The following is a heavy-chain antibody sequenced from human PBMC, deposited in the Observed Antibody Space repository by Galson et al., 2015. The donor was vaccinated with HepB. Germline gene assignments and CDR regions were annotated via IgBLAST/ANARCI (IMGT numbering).Heavy chain of an antibody. V-gene: IGHV3-9*01. CDR2: ISWNSGSI. Sequence: SLRLSCAASGFTFDDYAMHWVRQAPGKGLEWVSGISWNSGSIGYADSVKGRFTISRDNAKNSLYLQMNSLRAEDTALYYCAKEPDGGNSGTLDYWGQGTLVTVSS. CDR1: GFTFDDYA. CDR3: AKEPDGGNSGTLDY. J-gene: IGHJ4*02. D-gene: IGHD4-23*01.